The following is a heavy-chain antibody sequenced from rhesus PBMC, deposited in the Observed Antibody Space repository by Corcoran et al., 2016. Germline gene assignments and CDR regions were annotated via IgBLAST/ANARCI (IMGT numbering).Heavy chain of an antibody. CDR2: MYGTNGRT. Sequence: QVQLQESGPGLVKASETLSLTCAVSGGSISDIYHWNWLRPPPGKGLEWIGNMYGTNGRTSNNSSLKSRVTISKDTSKNQFSLKVTSVTAADTAVYYCARRRLAGPHFDYWGQGILVTVSS. D-gene: IGHD6-37*01. J-gene: IGHJ4*01. CDR3: ARRRLAGPHFDY. V-gene: IGHV4S9*01. CDR1: GGSISDIYH.